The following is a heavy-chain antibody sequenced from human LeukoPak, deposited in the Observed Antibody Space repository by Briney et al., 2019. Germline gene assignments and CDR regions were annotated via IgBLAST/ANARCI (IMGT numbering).Heavy chain of an antibody. CDR3: ARDPPLPKIDSSGYYLYRGDAFDI. D-gene: IGHD3-22*01. CDR1: GFTFSDYY. CDR2: ISSSGGTI. V-gene: IGHV3-11*01. J-gene: IGHJ3*02. Sequence: PGGSLRLSCAASGFTFSDYYMSWIRRAPGKGLEWVSYISSSGGTIYYADSVKGRFTISRDNAKNSLYLQMNSLRAEDTAVYYCARDPPLPKIDSSGYYLYRGDAFDIWGQGTMVTVSS.